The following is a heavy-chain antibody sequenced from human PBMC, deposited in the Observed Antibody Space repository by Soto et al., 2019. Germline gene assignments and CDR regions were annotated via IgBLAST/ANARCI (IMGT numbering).Heavy chain of an antibody. Sequence: SVKVSCKASGGTFSSYAISWVRQAPGQGLEWMGGIIPIFGTANYAQKFQGRVTITADESTSTAYMELSSLRSEDTAAYYCAEVYGGTDYYYGMDVWGQGTTVTVSS. CDR2: IIPIFGTA. D-gene: IGHD4-17*01. CDR1: GGTFSSYA. CDR3: AEVYGGTDYYYGMDV. J-gene: IGHJ6*02. V-gene: IGHV1-69*13.